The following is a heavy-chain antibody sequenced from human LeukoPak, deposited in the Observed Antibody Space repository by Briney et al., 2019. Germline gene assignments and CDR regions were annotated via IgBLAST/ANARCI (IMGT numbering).Heavy chain of an antibody. CDR1: GYTFTGYY. D-gene: IGHD3-10*01. Sequence: VASVKVSCKASGYTFTGYYMHWVRQAPGQGLEWMGWINPNSGGTNYAQKFQGRVTMTRDTSISTAYMELSRLRSDDTAVYYCARAGITMRPGDWFDPWGQGTLVTVSS. V-gene: IGHV1-2*02. J-gene: IGHJ5*02. CDR3: ARAGITMRPGDWFDP. CDR2: INPNSGGT.